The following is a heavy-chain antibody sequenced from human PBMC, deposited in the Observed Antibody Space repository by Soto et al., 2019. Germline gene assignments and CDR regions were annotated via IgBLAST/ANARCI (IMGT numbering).Heavy chain of an antibody. D-gene: IGHD6-6*01. V-gene: IGHV4-59*08. CDR2: IYYSGST. CDR1: GGSISSYY. J-gene: IGHJ4*02. Sequence: SETLSLTCTVSGGSISSYYWSWIRQPPGKGLEWIGYIYYSGSTNYNPSLKSRVTISVDTSKNQFSLKLSSVTAADTAVYYCAATSIAARPGPFDYWGQGTLVTVSS. CDR3: AATSIAARPGPFDY.